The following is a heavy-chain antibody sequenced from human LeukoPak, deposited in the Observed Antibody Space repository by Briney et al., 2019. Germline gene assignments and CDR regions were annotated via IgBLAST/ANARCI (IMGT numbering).Heavy chain of an antibody. Sequence: GGSLRLSCAASGSTFSDYYMGWIRQAPGKGLEWVSYIGGSGSITFYADSVKGRFTISRDNAKNSVYLQMNSLRAEDTAVYYCGRDFGLFGTKRSFDIWGQGTMVTVSS. J-gene: IGHJ3*02. CDR2: IGGSGSIT. CDR1: GSTFSDYY. CDR3: GRDFGLFGTKRSFDI. V-gene: IGHV3-11*01. D-gene: IGHD1-7*01.